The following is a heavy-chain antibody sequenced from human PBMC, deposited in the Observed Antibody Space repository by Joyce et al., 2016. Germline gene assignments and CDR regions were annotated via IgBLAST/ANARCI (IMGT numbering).Heavy chain of an antibody. Sequence: EARLVQSGGGFFQPGASLRLSCEASGFAFGNYWVDWVRQVPGKAPEGGSRLNRDGTTTEYADSVESRLTICRENDKNTLYLDMNSLRVDDTAVFFCARGPYCAAYCQTHGPFYFDRWGQGTQVTVST. V-gene: IGHV3-74*01. CDR3: ARGPYCAAYCQTHGPFYFDR. CDR2: LNRDGTTT. J-gene: IGHJ4*02. CDR1: GFAFGNYW. D-gene: IGHD2-21*01.